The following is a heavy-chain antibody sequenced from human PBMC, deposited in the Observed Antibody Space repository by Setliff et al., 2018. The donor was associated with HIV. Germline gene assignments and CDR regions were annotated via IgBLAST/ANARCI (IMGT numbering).Heavy chain of an antibody. V-gene: IGHV3-7*04. CDR3: ARDPAFGAFDI. CDR2: MNRDGREK. Sequence: GGSLRLSCAASGFTFSSSWMTWVRQAPGRGLEYVAGMNRDGREKLYAHSVKGRFSISRDNAKNSLYLQMSSLRTEDTAVYFCARDPAFGAFDIWGQGTMVTVSS. J-gene: IGHJ3*02. D-gene: IGHD3-10*01. CDR1: GFTFSSSW.